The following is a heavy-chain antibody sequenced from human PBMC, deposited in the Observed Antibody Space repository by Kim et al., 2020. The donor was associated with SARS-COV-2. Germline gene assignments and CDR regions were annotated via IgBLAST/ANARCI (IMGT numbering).Heavy chain of an antibody. V-gene: IGHV4-34*01. D-gene: IGHD3-10*01. CDR2: INHSGST. J-gene: IGHJ4*02. Sequence: SETLSLTCAVYGGSFSGYYWSWIRQPPGKGLEWIGEINHSGSTNYNPSLKSRVTISVDTSKNQFSLKLSSVTAADTAVYYCAGYGSGSPSLTWGQGTLVTVSS. CDR1: GGSFSGYY. CDR3: AGYGSGSPSLT.